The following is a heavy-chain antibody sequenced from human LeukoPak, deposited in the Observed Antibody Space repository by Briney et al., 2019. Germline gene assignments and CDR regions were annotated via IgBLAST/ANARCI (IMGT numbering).Heavy chain of an antibody. CDR3: AREGYYGSGSPPSLYFDY. D-gene: IGHD3-10*01. V-gene: IGHV3-30*09. CDR1: GFTFRNYV. CDR2: TSSDLNVK. Sequence: GGSLRLSCTASGFTFRNYVIHWVRQAPGKGLEWVAVTSSDLNVKLYADSVKGRFAISRDNSRSTLYLQMNSLRPEDTAIYYCAREGYYGSGSPPSLYFDYWGQGTLVTVSS. J-gene: IGHJ4*02.